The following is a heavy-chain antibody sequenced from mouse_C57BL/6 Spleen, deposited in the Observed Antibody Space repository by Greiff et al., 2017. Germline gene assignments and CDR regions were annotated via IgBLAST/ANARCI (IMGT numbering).Heavy chain of an antibody. Sequence: QVQLQQPGTELVKPGASVKLSCKASGYTFTSYWMHWVKQRPGQGLEWIGNINPSNGGTNYNEKFKSKATLTVDKSSSTAYMQLSSLTSEDSAVYDCAREGYGSLYYYAMDYWGQGTSVTVSS. CDR3: AREGYGSLYYYAMDY. V-gene: IGHV1-53*01. CDR2: INPSNGGT. CDR1: GYTFTSYW. D-gene: IGHD1-1*01. J-gene: IGHJ4*01.